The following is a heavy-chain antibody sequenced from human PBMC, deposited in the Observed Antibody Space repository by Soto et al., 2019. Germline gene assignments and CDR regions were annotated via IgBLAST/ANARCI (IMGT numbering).Heavy chain of an antibody. CDR3: ARDQRWLQVGWFDP. V-gene: IGHV3-33*01. CDR2: IWYDGSNK. D-gene: IGHD5-12*01. CDR1: GFTFSSYG. Sequence: QVQLVESGGGVVQPGRSLRLSCAASGFTFSSYGMHWVRQAPGKGLEWGAVIWYDGSNKYYADSVKGRFTISRDNSKNTLCLQMNSLRAEDTAVYYCARDQRWLQVGWFDPWGQGTLVTVSS. J-gene: IGHJ5*02.